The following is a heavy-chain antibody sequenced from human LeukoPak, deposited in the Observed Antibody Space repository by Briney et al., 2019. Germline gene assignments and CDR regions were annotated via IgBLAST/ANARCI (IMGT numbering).Heavy chain of an antibody. CDR3: ARASIVVVPAAQYNWFDP. CDR2: IYYSGST. Sequence: PSETLSLTCTVSGGSISSYYWSWIRQPPGKGLEWIGYIYYSGSTNYNPSLKSRVTISVDTSKNQFSLKLSSVTAADTAVYYCARASIVVVPAAQYNWFDPWGRGTLVTVSS. V-gene: IGHV4-59*12. J-gene: IGHJ5*02. CDR1: GGSISSYY. D-gene: IGHD2-2*01.